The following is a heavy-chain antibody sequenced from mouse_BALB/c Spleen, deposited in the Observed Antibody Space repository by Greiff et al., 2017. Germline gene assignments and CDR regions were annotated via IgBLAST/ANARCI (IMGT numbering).Heavy chain of an antibody. V-gene: IGHV2-9*02. Sequence: QVHVKQSGPGLVAPSQSLSITCTVSGFSLTSYGVHWVRQPPGKGLEWLGVIWAGGSTNYNSALMSRLSISKDNSKSQVFLKMNSLQTDDTAMYYCAREYDYPFAYWGQGTLVTVSA. CDR3: AREYDYPFAY. D-gene: IGHD2-4*01. J-gene: IGHJ3*01. CDR1: GFSLTSYG. CDR2: IWAGGST.